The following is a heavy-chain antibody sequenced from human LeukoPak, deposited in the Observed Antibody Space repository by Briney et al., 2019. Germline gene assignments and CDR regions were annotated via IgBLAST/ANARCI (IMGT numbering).Heavy chain of an antibody. CDR3: ARQSGTYWGLGY. D-gene: IGHD1-26*01. V-gene: IGHV1-2*02. Sequence: ASVRVSCKASGYTFTDYYIHWVRQAPGHGLEWLGWMNVKTGATSSAQRFPGRFTMTRDTSIGTASMEFSSLTSDDTAVYYCARQSGTYWGLGYWGQGTLVTVSS. CDR2: MNVKTGAT. J-gene: IGHJ4*02. CDR1: GYTFTDYY.